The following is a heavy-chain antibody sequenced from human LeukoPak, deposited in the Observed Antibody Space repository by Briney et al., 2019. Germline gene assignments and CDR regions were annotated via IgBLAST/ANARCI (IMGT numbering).Heavy chain of an antibody. V-gene: IGHV4-59*01. CDR2: IYYSGST. CDR1: GGSISSYY. J-gene: IGHJ1*01. Sequence: SETLSLTCTVSGGSISSYYWSWLRQPPGKGLEWIGYIYYSGSTNYNPSLKSRVTISVDTSKNQFSLKLSSVTAADPAVYYCARVGDYGLYFQHWGQGTLVTVSS. D-gene: IGHD4-17*01. CDR3: ARVGDYGLYFQH.